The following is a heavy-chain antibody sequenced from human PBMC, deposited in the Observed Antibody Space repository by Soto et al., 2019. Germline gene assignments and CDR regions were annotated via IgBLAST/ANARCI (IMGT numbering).Heavy chain of an antibody. V-gene: IGHV3-30*03. CDR2: ISDDGTKR. J-gene: IGHJ6*02. CDR3: HRQSCMDV. CDR1: GFIFSNYA. D-gene: IGHD1-26*01. Sequence: QVQLVESGGGVVQPGRSLRLSCAASGFIFSNYAMHWVRQAPGKGLEWVAVISDDGTKRYYAESVKGRFTISRDISKSMLYLQMNSLRTEDTAVYYCHRQSCMDVWGQGITVIVFS.